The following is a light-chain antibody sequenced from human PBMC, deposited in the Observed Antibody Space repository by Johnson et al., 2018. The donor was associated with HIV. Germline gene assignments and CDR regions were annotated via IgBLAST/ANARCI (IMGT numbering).Light chain of an antibody. V-gene: IGLV1-51*01. J-gene: IGLJ1*01. CDR1: SSNIGNNY. CDR2: DND. CDR3: GTWDSSLSADV. Sequence: QSVLTQPPSVSAAPGQKVTISCSGSSSNIGNNYVSWYQQVPGTAPKLLIYDNDKRPSGIPDRFSGSKSGTSATLGITGLQTGDEADYYCGTWDSSLSADVVGTGTKVTVL.